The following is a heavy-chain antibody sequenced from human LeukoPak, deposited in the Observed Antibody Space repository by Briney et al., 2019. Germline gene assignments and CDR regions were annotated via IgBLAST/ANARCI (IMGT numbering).Heavy chain of an antibody. Sequence: SETLSLTCAVYGGSFSGYYWSWIRQPPGKGLEWIGEINHSGSTNYNPSLKSRVTISVDTSKNQFSLKLSSVTAADTAVCYCARPGGRNYGSGSPHYYYYYMDVWGKGTTVTISS. CDR1: GGSFSGYY. V-gene: IGHV4-34*01. CDR3: ARPGGRNYGSGSPHYYYYYMDV. J-gene: IGHJ6*03. CDR2: INHSGST. D-gene: IGHD3-10*01.